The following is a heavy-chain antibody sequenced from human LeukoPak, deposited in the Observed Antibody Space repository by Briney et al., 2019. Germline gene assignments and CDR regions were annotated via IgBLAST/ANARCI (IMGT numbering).Heavy chain of an antibody. Sequence: SVKVSCKGSGYTLSNHAFSWVRQAPGQGLEWMGGIIPIFGTANYAQKFQGRVTITADESTSTAYMELSSLRSEDTAVYYCARVGIAGDYFDYWGQGTLVTVSS. CDR2: IIPIFGTA. D-gene: IGHD6-13*01. V-gene: IGHV1-69*13. CDR3: ARVGIAGDYFDY. J-gene: IGHJ4*02. CDR1: GYTLSNHA.